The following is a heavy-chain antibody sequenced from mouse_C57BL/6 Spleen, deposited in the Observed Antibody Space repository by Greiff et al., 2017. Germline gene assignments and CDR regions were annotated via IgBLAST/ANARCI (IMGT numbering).Heavy chain of an antibody. V-gene: IGHV1-18*01. Sequence: EVHLVESGPELVKPGASVKIPCKASGYTFTDYNMDWVKQSHGKSLEWIGDINPNNGGTIYNQKFKGKATLTVDKSSSTAYMELRSLTSEDTAVYYCARRGYGNYPFAYWGQGTLVTVSA. J-gene: IGHJ3*01. D-gene: IGHD2-10*02. CDR2: INPNNGGT. CDR3: ARRGYGNYPFAY. CDR1: GYTFTDYN.